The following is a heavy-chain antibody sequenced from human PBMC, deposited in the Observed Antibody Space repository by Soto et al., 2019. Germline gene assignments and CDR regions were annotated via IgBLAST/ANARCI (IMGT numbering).Heavy chain of an antibody. CDR1: GFSVSGWY. CDR2: LKARSQNYAT. Sequence: EVQLVESGGDLVQPGGSARLSCAASGFSVSGWYMDWVRQAPGKGLEWVARLKARSQNYATEYAASVKGRFTVSRHPSQNSIFLQMNSLKIDDTAVYYCAREGDARWLDSWGQGTLVTVS. D-gene: IGHD1-26*01. V-gene: IGHV3-72*01. J-gene: IGHJ5*01. CDR3: AREGDARWLDS.